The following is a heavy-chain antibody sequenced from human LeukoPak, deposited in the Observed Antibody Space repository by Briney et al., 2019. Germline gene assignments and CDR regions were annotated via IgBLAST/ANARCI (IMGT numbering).Heavy chain of an antibody. Sequence: GGSLRLSCASSGFPFSSYWMSWVRQAPGKVLEWVANIKQDGGEKFYVDSVKGRFTISRDNAKNSLYLQMNSLRAEDTAVYYCAREDHSNYDYWGQGTLVTVPS. J-gene: IGHJ4*02. V-gene: IGHV3-7*01. CDR2: IKQDGGEK. CDR1: GFPFSSYW. CDR3: AREDHSNYDY. D-gene: IGHD4-11*01.